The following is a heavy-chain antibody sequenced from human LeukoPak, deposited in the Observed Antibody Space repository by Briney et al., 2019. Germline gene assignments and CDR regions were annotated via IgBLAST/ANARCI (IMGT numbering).Heavy chain of an antibody. CDR2: IYPGDSDT. V-gene: IGHV5-51*01. CDR1: GSTITTYW. J-gene: IGHJ4*02. Sequence: GASLQISCKGSGSTITTYWIAWVRPLPGKGLEWMGIIYPGDSDTTYSPSFQGQVAISADKSISTAYLQWSSLKASDTAIYYCARRDAGLVYWGQGTLVTVSS. CDR3: ARRDAGLVY. D-gene: IGHD2-2*01.